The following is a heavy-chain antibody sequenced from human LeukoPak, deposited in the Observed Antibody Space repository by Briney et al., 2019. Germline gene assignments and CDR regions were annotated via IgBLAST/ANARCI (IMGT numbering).Heavy chain of an antibody. D-gene: IGHD6-13*01. CDR3: ARDGSSSWYNPQYFDY. V-gene: IGHV1-18*01. J-gene: IGHJ4*02. CDR1: GYTFTSYG. CDR2: ISAYNGNT. Sequence: GASVKVSCKASGYTFTSYGISWVRQAPGQGLEWMGWISAYNGNTNYAQKLQGRVTMTTDTSTSTAYMELSRLRSDDTAVYYCARDGSSSWYNPQYFDYWGQGTLVTVSS.